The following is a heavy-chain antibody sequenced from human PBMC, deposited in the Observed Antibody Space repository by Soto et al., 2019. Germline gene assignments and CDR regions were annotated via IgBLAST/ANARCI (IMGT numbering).Heavy chain of an antibody. CDR2: IYYSVST. Sequence: SETLSLTGTVSGCSISSGGYYWSSIRQHPGKGLDWIGYIYYSVSTYYNPSLKSRVTISVNTSKNQFSLNLNSVTSADTAVYYCARDLWGYCGTDSSAMDVWCQGNTVTVA. CDR3: ARDLWGYCGTDSSAMDV. J-gene: IGHJ6*02. CDR1: GCSISSGGYY. V-gene: IGHV4-31*03. D-gene: IGHD2-21*02.